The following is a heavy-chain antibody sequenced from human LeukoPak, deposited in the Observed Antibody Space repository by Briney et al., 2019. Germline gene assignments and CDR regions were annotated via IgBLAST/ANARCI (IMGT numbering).Heavy chain of an antibody. CDR1: GGSISSYY. J-gene: IGHJ6*03. CDR3: ARHPRYYSAGYMDV. Sequence: SETLSLTCTVSGGSISSYYWSWIRQPPGKGREGVGEINHSGSTNYNPSLKSRVTISVDTSKNQFSLKLSSVTAADTAVYYCARHPRYYSAGYMDVWGKGTTVTVSS. CDR2: INHSGST. V-gene: IGHV4-34*01. D-gene: IGHD4-11*01.